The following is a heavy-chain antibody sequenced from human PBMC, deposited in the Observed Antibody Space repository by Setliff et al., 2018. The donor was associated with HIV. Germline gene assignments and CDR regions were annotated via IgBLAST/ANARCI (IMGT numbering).Heavy chain of an antibody. J-gene: IGHJ4*02. D-gene: IGHD3-3*01. Sequence: SETLSLTCTVSGGSINGHSWSWIRQPPGKVLEWIGYIDHSETTNYNPSLKSRLTISIDTSKTQFSLNLSSVTAADTAVYYCARTTVRDFGLVITNFDQWGLGARVTVSS. CDR2: IDHSETT. V-gene: IGHV4-59*11. CDR1: GGSINGHS. CDR3: ARTTVRDFGLVITNFDQ.